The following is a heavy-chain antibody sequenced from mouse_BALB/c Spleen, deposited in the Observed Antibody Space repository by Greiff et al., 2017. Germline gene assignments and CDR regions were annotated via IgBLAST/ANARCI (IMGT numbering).Heavy chain of an antibody. D-gene: IGHD2-1*01. CDR1: GFNIKDTY. CDR3: ARPYGNYYGDFDY. CDR2: IDPANGNT. J-gene: IGHJ2*01. Sequence: VQLQQSGAELVKPGASVKLSCTASGFNIKDTYMHWVKQRPEQGLEWIGRIDPANGNTKYDPKFQGKATITADTSSNTAYLQLSSLTSEDTAVYYCARPYGNYYGDFDYWGQGTTLTVSS. V-gene: IGHV14-3*02.